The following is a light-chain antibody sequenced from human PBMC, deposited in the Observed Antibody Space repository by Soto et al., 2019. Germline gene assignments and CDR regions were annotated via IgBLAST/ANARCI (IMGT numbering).Light chain of an antibody. CDR3: QQRSSWPPAVT. Sequence: EIVLTQSPATLSLSPGERATLSCRASQSVTSYLAWYQQKPGQAPRLLIYDASNRATGIPARFSGSGSGTDFTLTISSLEPEDFAVSYCQQRSSWPPAVTFGGGTKVEIK. J-gene: IGKJ4*01. V-gene: IGKV3-11*01. CDR2: DAS. CDR1: QSVTSY.